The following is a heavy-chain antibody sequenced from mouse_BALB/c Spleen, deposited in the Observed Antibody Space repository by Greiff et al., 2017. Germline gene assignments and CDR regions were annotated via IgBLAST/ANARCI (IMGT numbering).Heavy chain of an antibody. D-gene: IGHD1-1*01. CDR2: IWGDGST. CDR1: GFSLTGYG. V-gene: IGHV2-6-7*01. Sequence: QVQLQQSGPGLVAPSQSLSITCTVSGFSLTGYGVNWVRQPPGKGLEWLGMIWGDGSTDYNSALKSRLSISKDNSKSQVFLKMNSLQTDDPARYYCARDFDYGSTSVFAYWGQGTRVTVSA. CDR3: ARDFDYGSTSVFAY. J-gene: IGHJ3*01.